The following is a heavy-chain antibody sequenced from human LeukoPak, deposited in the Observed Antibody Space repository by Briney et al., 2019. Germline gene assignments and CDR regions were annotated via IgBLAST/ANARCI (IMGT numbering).Heavy chain of an antibody. CDR2: IYHSGST. D-gene: IGHD4-17*01. Sequence: SETLSLTCTVSGGSISSYYWGWIRQPPGKGLEWIGSIYHSGSTYYNPSLKSRVTISVDTSKNQFSLKLSSVTAADTAVYYCARAQTVTTLYYYYYMDVWGKGTTVTVSS. CDR3: ARAQTVTTLYYYYYMDV. CDR1: GGSISSYY. J-gene: IGHJ6*03. V-gene: IGHV4-38-2*02.